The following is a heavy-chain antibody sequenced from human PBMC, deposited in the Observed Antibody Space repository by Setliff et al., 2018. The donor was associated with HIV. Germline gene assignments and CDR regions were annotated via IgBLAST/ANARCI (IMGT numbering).Heavy chain of an antibody. CDR2: IWTSGST. D-gene: IGHD5-18*01. V-gene: IGHV4-61*02. CDR3: ERGTGSYGSDY. Sequence: SETLSLTCTVSGGSISSGSYYWSWIRQPAGKGLEWIGRIWTSGSTNYNPSLKSRVTISVDTSKNQFSRKLSSVTAADTAGDYCERGTGSYGSDYWGRGTLVTVSS. J-gene: IGHJ4*02. CDR1: GGSISSGSYY.